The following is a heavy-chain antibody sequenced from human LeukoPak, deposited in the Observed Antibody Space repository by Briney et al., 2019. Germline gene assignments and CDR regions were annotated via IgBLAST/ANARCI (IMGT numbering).Heavy chain of an antibody. CDR2: IYYSGST. J-gene: IGHJ6*02. V-gene: IGHV4-59*01. D-gene: IGHD6-6*01. CDR1: GGSISSYY. CDR3: ARTYSSWDYYYGMDV. Sequence: SETLSLTCTVSGGSISSYYWSWIRQPPGKGLEWIGYIYYSGSTNYNPSLKSRVTISVDTSKNQFSLKLSSVTAADTAVYYCARTYSSWDYYYGMDVWGQGTTVTVSS.